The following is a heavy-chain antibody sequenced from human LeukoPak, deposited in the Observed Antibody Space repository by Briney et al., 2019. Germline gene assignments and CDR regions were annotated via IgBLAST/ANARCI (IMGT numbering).Heavy chain of an antibody. CDR3: AKERGGRGIYYFES. CDR1: GFTFSTYG. V-gene: IGHV3-30*02. Sequence: GGSLRLSCAASGFTFSTYGMHWVRQAPGRGLEWVAFVRNDGTNKYYRNSVKGRFTVSRDNSNNTLFLQMNSLGAEDTAMYYCAKERGGRGIYYFESWGQGTLVTVSS. J-gene: IGHJ4*02. D-gene: IGHD3-16*01. CDR2: VRNDGTNK.